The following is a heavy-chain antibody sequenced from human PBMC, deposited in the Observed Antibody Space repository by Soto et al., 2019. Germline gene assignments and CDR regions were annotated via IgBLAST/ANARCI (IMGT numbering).Heavy chain of an antibody. CDR2: TYLDGRI. D-gene: IGHD2-8*01. V-gene: IGHV4-39*01. CDR1: GVPISSTSYF. J-gene: IGHJ6*02. Sequence: QVQLQESGPRLVKPSETVSLTCSVSGVPISSTSYFWAWLRQPPGKGLEWIGSTYLDGRISYNPSLESPLTISVDTTKNPSALAMTSVTASDTALYYCARRVYGLDVWGQGTTVKVSS. CDR3: ARRVYGLDV.